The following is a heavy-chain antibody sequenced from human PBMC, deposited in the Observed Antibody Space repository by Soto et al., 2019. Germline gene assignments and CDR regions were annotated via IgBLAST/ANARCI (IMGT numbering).Heavy chain of an antibody. Sequence: EVQLVESGGGLIQPGGSLRLSCAASGFTVSSDYMSWVRQAPGKGLEWVSVIYTGGSTYYADSVKGRFTFSRDNSKNTLYLQKDSLRAEGKAVYYCARAYGGNPALFEPRGQGTLVTVSS. V-gene: IGHV3-53*01. CDR3: ARAYGGNPALFEP. CDR1: GFTVSSDY. J-gene: IGHJ5*02. CDR2: IYTGGST. D-gene: IGHD4-17*01.